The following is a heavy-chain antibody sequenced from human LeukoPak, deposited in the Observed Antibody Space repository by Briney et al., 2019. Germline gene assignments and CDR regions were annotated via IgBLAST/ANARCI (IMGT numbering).Heavy chain of an antibody. J-gene: IGHJ3*02. V-gene: IGHV3-11*04. CDR2: ITSSATT. CDR3: ARDLGPHSSSPNSGAFDI. Sequence: GGSLRLSCAASGFTFSDYYMTWLRQAPGKGLERVSYITSSATTYYADSVKGRFTISRDNAKTSLYLQMNSLRAEDTAVYYCARDLGPHSSSPNSGAFDIWGQGTMVTVSS. CDR1: GFTFSDYY. D-gene: IGHD6-6*01.